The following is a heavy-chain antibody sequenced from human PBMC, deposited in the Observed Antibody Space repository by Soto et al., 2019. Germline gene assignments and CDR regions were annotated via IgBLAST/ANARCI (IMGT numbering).Heavy chain of an antibody. CDR1: GGTFSSYA. CDR3: AREAGGERSGYYGALDY. Sequence: QVQLVQSGAEVKKPGSSVKFSCKASGGTFSSYAISWVRQAPGQGLEWMGGIIPIFGTANYAQKFQGRVTITTDESTSTAYMELRSLRSEDTAVYYCAREAGGERSGYYGALDYWGQGNLVTVSS. D-gene: IGHD3-3*01. J-gene: IGHJ4*02. CDR2: IIPIFGTA. V-gene: IGHV1-69*01.